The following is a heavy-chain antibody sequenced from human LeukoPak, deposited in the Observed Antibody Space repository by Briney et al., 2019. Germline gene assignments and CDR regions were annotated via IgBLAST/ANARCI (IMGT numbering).Heavy chain of an antibody. CDR1: GGSISSRSYY. CDR2: IYYSGST. J-gene: IGHJ4*02. V-gene: IGHV4-39*01. CDR3: ASQNLGYCTNGVCYLFDY. D-gene: IGHD2-8*01. Sequence: PSETLSLTXTVSGGSISSRSYYWGWIRQPPGKGLEWIGTIYYSGSTYYNASLNSRVTISVDTSNNQFSLRLSSVTAADTAVYYCASQNLGYCTNGVCYLFDYWGQGTLVAVSS.